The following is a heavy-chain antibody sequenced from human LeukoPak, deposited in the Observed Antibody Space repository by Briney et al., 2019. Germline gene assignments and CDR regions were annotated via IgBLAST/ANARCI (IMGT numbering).Heavy chain of an antibody. Sequence: ASVKVSCKASGYTFTGYYMHWVRQAPGQGLEWMGWINPNSGGTNYAQKFQGRVTMTRDTSISTAYMKLSRLRSDDTAVYYCARDLGYAPSFYYYYGMDVWGQGTTVTVSS. CDR2: INPNSGGT. J-gene: IGHJ6*02. D-gene: IGHD2-15*01. CDR1: GYTFTGYY. V-gene: IGHV1-2*02. CDR3: ARDLGYAPSFYYYYGMDV.